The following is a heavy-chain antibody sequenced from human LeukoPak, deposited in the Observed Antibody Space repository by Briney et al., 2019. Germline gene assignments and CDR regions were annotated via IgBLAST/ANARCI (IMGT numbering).Heavy chain of an antibody. J-gene: IGHJ5*02. CDR1: GFTVSSNY. D-gene: IGHD3-10*01. CDR2: IYSGGST. Sequence: GGSLRLSCAASGFTVSSNYMSWVRQAPGKGLEWVSVIYSGGSTYYADSVKGRFTLSRDNSKNTLYLHVNSLRAEDTAVYYCARARITMVRGVIRNWFDPWGQGTLVTVSS. CDR3: ARARITMVRGVIRNWFDP. V-gene: IGHV3-53*01.